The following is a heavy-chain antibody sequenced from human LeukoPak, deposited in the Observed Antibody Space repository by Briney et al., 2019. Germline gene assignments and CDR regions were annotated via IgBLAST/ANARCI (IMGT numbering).Heavy chain of an antibody. D-gene: IGHD2-15*01. CDR3: ARPELPGWSVLFDF. J-gene: IGHJ4*02. V-gene: IGHV3-21*01. CDR1: GFTFSAYS. Sequence: PGGSLRLSCATSGFTFSAYSMNWVRQAPGKGLEWVSSISGSSIYINYADSVKGRFTISSDNAKNSLYLQMNSLRAEDTAVYYCARPELPGWSVLFDFWGQGTLVTVSS. CDR2: ISGSSIYI.